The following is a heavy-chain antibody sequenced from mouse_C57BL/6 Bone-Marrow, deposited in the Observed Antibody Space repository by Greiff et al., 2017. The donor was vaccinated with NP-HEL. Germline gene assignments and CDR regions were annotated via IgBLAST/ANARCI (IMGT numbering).Heavy chain of an antibody. Sequence: QVQLQQPGAELVRPGSSVKLSCKASGYTFTSYWMDWVKQRPGQGLEWIGNIYPSDSETHYNQKFKDKATLTVDKSSSTAYMQLSSLTSEDSAVYYCARDGIYDGYYFDYWGQGTTLTVSS. CDR3: ARDGIYDGYYFDY. CDR1: GYTFTSYW. CDR2: IYPSDSET. D-gene: IGHD2-3*01. V-gene: IGHV1-61*01. J-gene: IGHJ2*01.